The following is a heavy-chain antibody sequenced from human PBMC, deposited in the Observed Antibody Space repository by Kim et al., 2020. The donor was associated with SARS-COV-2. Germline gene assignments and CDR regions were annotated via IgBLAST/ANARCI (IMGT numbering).Heavy chain of an antibody. J-gene: IGHJ4*02. CDR2: IYPGDSDT. CDR1: GYSFTNYW. CDR3: ARPVGAAQLYLDY. V-gene: IGHV5-51*01. D-gene: IGHD1-26*01. Sequence: GESLKISRKGSGYSFTNYWIGWVRQMPGKGLEWMGIIYPGDSDTRYSPSFQGQVTISADKSISTAYLQWSSLKASDTAMYYCARPVGAAQLYLDYWGQGTLVTVSS.